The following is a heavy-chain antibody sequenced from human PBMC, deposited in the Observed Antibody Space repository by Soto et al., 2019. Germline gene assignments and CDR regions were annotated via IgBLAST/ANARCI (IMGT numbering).Heavy chain of an antibody. CDR2: IKGEADGGTT. J-gene: IGHJ4*02. D-gene: IGHD3-22*01. CDR3: TTGLSNGYYNFDY. Sequence: SGGSLRLSCAASGFTFSNYAMSWVRQAPGKGLEWVGRIKGEADGGTTDYAAPVKGRITISRDHSKDTLYLQMNSLKTEDTAVYYCTTGLSNGYYNFDYWGQGTPVTVSS. V-gene: IGHV3-15*01. CDR1: GFTFSNYA.